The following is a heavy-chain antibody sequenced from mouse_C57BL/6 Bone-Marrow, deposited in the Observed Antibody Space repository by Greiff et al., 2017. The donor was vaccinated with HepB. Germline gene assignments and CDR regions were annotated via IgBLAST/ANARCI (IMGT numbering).Heavy chain of an antibody. CDR3: TLYDYDGY. Sequence: VQLQQSGAELVRPGASVKLSCTASGFNIKDDYMHWVKQRPEQGLEWIGWIDPENGDTEYASKFQGKATITADTSSNTAYLQLSSLTSEDTAVYYCTLYDYDGYSGQGTTLTVSS. CDR2: IDPENGDT. D-gene: IGHD2-4*01. V-gene: IGHV14-4*01. J-gene: IGHJ2*01. CDR1: GFNIKDDY.